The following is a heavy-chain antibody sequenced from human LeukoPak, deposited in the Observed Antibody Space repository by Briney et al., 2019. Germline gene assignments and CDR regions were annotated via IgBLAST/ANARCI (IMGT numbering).Heavy chain of an antibody. CDR3: ARDGMYRYSSSWYSFDY. D-gene: IGHD6-13*01. J-gene: IGHJ4*02. CDR1: GFTFSCYS. Sequence: GGSLRLFCAASGFTFSCYSMNWLRQAPGKALECVSSISSSRNYIYYADSVKRRFTIYRHNAKNSLYLQMNSLRAEDTAVYYCARDGMYRYSSSWYSFDYWGQGTLVTVSS. CDR2: ISSSRNYI. V-gene: IGHV3-21*01.